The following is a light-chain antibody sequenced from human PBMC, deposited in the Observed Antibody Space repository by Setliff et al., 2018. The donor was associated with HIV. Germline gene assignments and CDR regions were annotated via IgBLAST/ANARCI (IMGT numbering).Light chain of an antibody. CDR1: NIGSKS. CDR2: YDR. J-gene: IGLJ1*01. V-gene: IGLV3-21*04. CDR3: QVWDSSSDHYV. Sequence: SYALTQPPSVSVAPGETASITCGENNIGSKSGHWYQQKPGQAPVLVIYYDRDRPSGIPERFSGSNSGNTATLTISRVEAGDEADYYCQVWDSSSDHYVFGTGTKVTVL.